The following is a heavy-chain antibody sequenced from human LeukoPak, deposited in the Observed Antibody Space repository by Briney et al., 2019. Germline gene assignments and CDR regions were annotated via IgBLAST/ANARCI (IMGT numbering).Heavy chain of an antibody. J-gene: IGHJ4*02. CDR1: GFTFSSYS. Sequence: GGSLRLSCAASGFTFSSYSMNWVRQAPGKGLEWVSSISSSSSYIYYADSVKGRFTISRDNAKNSLYLQMNSLRAEDTAVYYCARDRAGWPNAFDIWGQGTLDTVSS. D-gene: IGHD3-16*01. V-gene: IGHV3-21*01. CDR3: ARDRAGWPNAFDI. CDR2: ISSSSSYI.